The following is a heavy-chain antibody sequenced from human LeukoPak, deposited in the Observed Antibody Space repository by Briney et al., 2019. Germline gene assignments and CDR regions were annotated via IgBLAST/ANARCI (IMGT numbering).Heavy chain of an antibody. CDR1: GFTFSSYA. Sequence: GGSLRLSCAASGFTFSSYAMTWVRQAPGKGLEWVSAISGSGGSTYYADSVKGRFTISRGNSKNTLYLQMNSLRGEDTAVYYCAKDRDTYRVFDYWGQGTLVTVSS. CDR2: ISGSGGST. J-gene: IGHJ4*02. V-gene: IGHV3-23*01. CDR3: AKDRDTYRVFDY. D-gene: IGHD1-26*01.